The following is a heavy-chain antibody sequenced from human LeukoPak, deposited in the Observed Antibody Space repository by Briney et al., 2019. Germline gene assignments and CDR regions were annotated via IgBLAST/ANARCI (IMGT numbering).Heavy chain of an antibody. CDR1: GFTFSTYS. V-gene: IGHV3-48*01. CDR2: ISTSSSTM. CDR3: ARDREKQQLPQFFYYYYMDV. D-gene: IGHD6-13*01. Sequence: GGSLRLSCAASGFTFSTYSMNWVRQAPGKGLEWVSYISTSSSTMYYADSVKGRFTISRDNARNSLYLQMNSLRAEDTAVYYCARDREKQQLPQFFYYYYMDVWGKGTTVTISS. J-gene: IGHJ6*03.